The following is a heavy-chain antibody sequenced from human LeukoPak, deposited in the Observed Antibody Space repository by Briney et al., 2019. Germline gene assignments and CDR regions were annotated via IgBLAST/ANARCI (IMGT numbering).Heavy chain of an antibody. CDR1: GFTFSGYA. CDR2: ISSTGGTR. CDR3: AKSDPYGDSLIEI. V-gene: IGHV3-48*03. Sequence: GGSLRLSCAASGFTFSGYAMNWVRQAPGKGLEWLSHISSTGGTRYYADSVKGRLTVSRDNAKNSLYLQMNSLRAEDAAVYYCAKSDPYGDSLIEIWGQGALVTVPS. J-gene: IGHJ4*02. D-gene: IGHD4-17*01.